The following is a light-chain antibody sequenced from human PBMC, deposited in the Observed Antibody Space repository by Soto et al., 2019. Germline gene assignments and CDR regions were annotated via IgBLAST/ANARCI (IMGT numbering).Light chain of an antibody. CDR2: GAS. J-gene: IGKJ2*01. CDR1: QSVSSSY. V-gene: IGKV3-20*01. Sequence: EIVLTQSPGTLSLSPGERATLSCRASQSVSSSYLAWYQQKPGQAPRLLIYGASSRATGIPDRFSGSGSGTAFTLTISRLEPEDCAVYYCQQYVSSPPYTFGQGTKMEIK. CDR3: QQYVSSPPYT.